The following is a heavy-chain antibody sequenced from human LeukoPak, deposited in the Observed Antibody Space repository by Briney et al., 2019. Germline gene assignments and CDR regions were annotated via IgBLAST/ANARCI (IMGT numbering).Heavy chain of an antibody. CDR3: ARGGSYDRYFDY. CDR2: ISYDARNK. CDR1: GFTFSDSA. J-gene: IGHJ4*02. D-gene: IGHD3-22*01. Sequence: PGGSLRLSCAASGFTFSDSAMHWVRQAPGKGLEWVAVISYDARNKYYADSVRGRFTISRDNSKNTLYLQMNSLRAEDTALYYCARGGSYDRYFDYWGQGTLVTVSS. V-gene: IGHV3-30-3*01.